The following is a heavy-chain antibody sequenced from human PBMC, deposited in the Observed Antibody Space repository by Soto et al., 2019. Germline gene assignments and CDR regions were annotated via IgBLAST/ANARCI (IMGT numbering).Heavy chain of an antibody. CDR3: ERESCSGGNCYLLAPDY. D-gene: IGHD2-15*01. CDR2: IYNDGRT. CDR1: GFTVSSNY. V-gene: IGHV3-66*01. J-gene: IGHJ4*02. Sequence: HPVGSLRLSCAASGFTVSSNYMSWVRQAPGKGLEWVSVIYNDGRTYYTDSVKGRFSISRDSSKNRVYLQMNSLRAEDTAVYYCERESCSGGNCYLLAPDYWGQGTLVTVSS.